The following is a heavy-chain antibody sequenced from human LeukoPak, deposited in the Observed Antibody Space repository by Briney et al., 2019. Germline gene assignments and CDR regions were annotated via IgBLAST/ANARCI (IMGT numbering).Heavy chain of an antibody. J-gene: IGHJ6*03. CDR3: ARLEEGYGSGRRENYYYYYMDV. CDR2: IYYSGST. CDR1: GGSVSNKY. D-gene: IGHD3-10*01. Sequence: SETLSLTCTVSGGSVSNKYWSWIRQPPGKGLEWIGYIYYSGSTNYNPSLKSRVTILVDTSKNQFSLKLSSVTAADTAVYFCARLEEGYGSGRRENYYYYYMDVWGKGTTVTVSS. V-gene: IGHV4-59*02.